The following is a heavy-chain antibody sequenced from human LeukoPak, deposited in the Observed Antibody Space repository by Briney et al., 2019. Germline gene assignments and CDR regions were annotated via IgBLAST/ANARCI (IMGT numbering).Heavy chain of an antibody. J-gene: IGHJ4*02. CDR2: IYASGST. D-gene: IGHD3-16*01. CDR1: GGSISRYY. Sequence: PSETLSLTCTVSGGSISRYYWSWIRQPAGKGLKWIGRIYASGSTNYNPSLKSRVTMSVDTSKNQFSLKLSSVTAADTAVYYCAREGGGNYFDYWGQGSLVTVSS. V-gene: IGHV4-4*07. CDR3: AREGGGNYFDY.